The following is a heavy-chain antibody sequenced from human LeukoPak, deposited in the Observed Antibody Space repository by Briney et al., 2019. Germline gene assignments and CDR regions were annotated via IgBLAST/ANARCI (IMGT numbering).Heavy chain of an antibody. CDR2: ISSNSDYI. CDR1: GFTFSSST. D-gene: IGHD4/OR15-4a*01. CDR3: VRIPNSANFPNWFDP. J-gene: IGHJ5*02. V-gene: IGHV3-21*01. Sequence: GGSLRLSCAASGFTFSSSTMNWVRRAPGKGLEWVSSISSNSDYIYYADSVKGRFTISRDNAKNSLYLQMNSLRAEDTTVYYCVRIPNSANFPNWFDPWGQGTLVTVSS.